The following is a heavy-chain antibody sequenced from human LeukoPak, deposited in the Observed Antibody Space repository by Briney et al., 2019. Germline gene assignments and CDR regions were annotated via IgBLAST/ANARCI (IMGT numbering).Heavy chain of an antibody. V-gene: IGHV3-15*01. Sequence: KTGGSLRLSCAASGFTFSNAWMNWVRQAPGKGLEWVGRIKSKPDGGTIDYAAPVKGRFTISRDDSKNMFYLQMNSLKTEDTAAYYYTTGGYYFDYWGQGTLVIVSS. CDR2: IKSKPDGGTI. J-gene: IGHJ4*02. CDR3: TTGGYYFDY. CDR1: GFTFSNAW.